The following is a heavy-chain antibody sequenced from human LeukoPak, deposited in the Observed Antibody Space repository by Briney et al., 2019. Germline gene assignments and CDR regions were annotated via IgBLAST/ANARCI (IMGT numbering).Heavy chain of an antibody. D-gene: IGHD4-17*01. CDR1: GLTFSSYA. Sequence: GGSLRLSCAASGLTFSSYAMHWVRQAPGKGLEWVAVISYDGSNKYYADSVKGRFTISRDNSKNTLYLQMNSLRAEDTAVYYCARDGTTVTTHLYGMDVWGQGTTVTVSS. V-gene: IGHV3-30-3*01. CDR3: ARDGTTVTTHLYGMDV. J-gene: IGHJ6*02. CDR2: ISYDGSNK.